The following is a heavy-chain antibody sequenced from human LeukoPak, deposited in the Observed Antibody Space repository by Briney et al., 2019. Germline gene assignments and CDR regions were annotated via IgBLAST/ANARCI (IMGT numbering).Heavy chain of an antibody. J-gene: IGHJ4*02. CDR3: AAEYRGYYDSSGSFDY. V-gene: IGHV4-59*01. D-gene: IGHD3-22*01. Sequence: PSETLSLTCTVPGGSISSYYWSWIPQPPGKGLEWIGYIYYSGSTNYNPSLKSRVTISVDTSKNQFSLKLSSVTAADTAVYYCAAEYRGYYDSSGSFDYWGQGTLVTVSS. CDR2: IYYSGST. CDR1: GGSISSYY.